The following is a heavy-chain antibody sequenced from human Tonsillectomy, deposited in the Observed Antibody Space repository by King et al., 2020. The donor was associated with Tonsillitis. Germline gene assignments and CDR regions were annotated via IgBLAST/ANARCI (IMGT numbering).Heavy chain of an antibody. CDR3: AKDKGDLYDPENAFDI. J-gene: IGHJ3*02. D-gene: IGHD2-8*01. Sequence: VQLVESGGGLVQPGGSPRLSCAASGFTFSSYAMSWVRQAPGKGLEWVSVISGSGATTFYADSVKGRFTISRDNSKSTLCLQMNSLRAEDTAVYYCAKDKGDLYDPENAFDIWGQGTMVTVSS. CDR1: GFTFSSYA. V-gene: IGHV3-23*04. CDR2: ISGSGATT.